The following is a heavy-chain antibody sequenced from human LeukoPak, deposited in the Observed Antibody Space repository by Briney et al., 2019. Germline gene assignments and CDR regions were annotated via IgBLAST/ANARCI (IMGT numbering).Heavy chain of an antibody. CDR3: ARAVLAARPKGYYFDY. J-gene: IGHJ4*02. Sequence: TSSETLSLTCTVSGGSISSGGYYWSWIRQHPGKGLEWIGYIYYSGSTNYNPSLKSRVTMSVDTSKNQFSLKLSSVTAADTAVYYCARAVLAARPKGYYFDYWGQGTLVTVSS. D-gene: IGHD6-6*01. V-gene: IGHV4-61*08. CDR1: GGSISSGGYY. CDR2: IYYSGST.